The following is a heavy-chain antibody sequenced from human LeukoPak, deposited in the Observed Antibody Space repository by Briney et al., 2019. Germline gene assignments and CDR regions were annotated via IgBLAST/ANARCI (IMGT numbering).Heavy chain of an antibody. D-gene: IGHD6-13*01. CDR2: IIPIFSTA. CDR1: GGTFSSYA. Sequence: WASVKVSCKASGGTFSSYAISWVRQAPGQGLEWMGGIIPIFSTANYAQKFQGRVTITADESTSTAYMELSSLRSEDTAVYYCAREGIAAAGTGRNWFDPWGQGTLVTVSS. V-gene: IGHV1-69*01. J-gene: IGHJ5*02. CDR3: AREGIAAAGTGRNWFDP.